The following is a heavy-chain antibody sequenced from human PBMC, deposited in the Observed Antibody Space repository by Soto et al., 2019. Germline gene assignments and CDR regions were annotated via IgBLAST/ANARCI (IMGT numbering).Heavy chain of an antibody. CDR3: ARLYDFWSGYSIYYYYGMDV. Sequence: SETLSLTCTVSGGSISSSSYYWGWIRQPPGKGLEWIGSIYYSGSTYYNPSLKSRVTISVDTSKNQFSLKLSSVTAAKTALYYCARLYDFWSGYSIYYYYGMDVRGQGTTVTGSS. CDR2: IYYSGST. J-gene: IGHJ6*02. V-gene: IGHV4-39*01. CDR1: GGSISSSSYY. D-gene: IGHD3-3*01.